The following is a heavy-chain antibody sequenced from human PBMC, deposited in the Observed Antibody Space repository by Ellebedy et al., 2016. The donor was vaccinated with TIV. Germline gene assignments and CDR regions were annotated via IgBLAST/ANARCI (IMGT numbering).Heavy chain of an antibody. CDR1: GFTFSSYA. CDR2: ISYDGSNK. D-gene: IGHD3-3*01. Sequence: GGSLRLSXAASGFTFSSYAMHWVRQAPGKGLEWVAVISYDGSNKYYADSVKGRFTISRDNSKNTLYLQMNSLRAEDTAVYYCARAPYDFWSGPLDYWGQGTLVTVSS. CDR3: ARAPYDFWSGPLDY. V-gene: IGHV3-30-3*01. J-gene: IGHJ4*02.